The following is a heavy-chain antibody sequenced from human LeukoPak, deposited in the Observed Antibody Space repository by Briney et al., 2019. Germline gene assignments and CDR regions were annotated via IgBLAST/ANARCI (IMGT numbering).Heavy chain of an antibody. CDR2: IWYDGSNK. V-gene: IGHV3-33*01. J-gene: IGHJ3*02. D-gene: IGHD3-10*01. CDR1: GFTFSSYG. CDR3: ARDPYSYGSNDDAFDI. Sequence: GGSLRLSCAASGFTFSSYGMHWVRQAPGKGLEWVAVIWYDGSNKYYADSVKGRFTISRDNSKNTLYLQMNSLRAEDTAVYYCARDPYSYGSNDDAFDIWGQGTMVTVSS.